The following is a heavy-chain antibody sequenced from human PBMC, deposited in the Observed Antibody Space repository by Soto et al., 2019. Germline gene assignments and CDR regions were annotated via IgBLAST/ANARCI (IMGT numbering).Heavy chain of an antibody. V-gene: IGHV1-18*01. CDR1: GYTFSNYG. CDR3: SRFIMVGGWFDPNYYHGMDV. D-gene: IGHD6-19*01. CDR2: ISGYNGNT. Sequence: QVQLVQSGAEVKKPGASVTVSCKTSGYTFSNYGINWVRQAPGQGLEWMGWISGYNGNTNFEQTVQGRATMTTDTSTGTVYMGLRSLKSADTAIYYCSRFIMVGGWFDPNYYHGMDVWGQGTTVTVSS. J-gene: IGHJ6*02.